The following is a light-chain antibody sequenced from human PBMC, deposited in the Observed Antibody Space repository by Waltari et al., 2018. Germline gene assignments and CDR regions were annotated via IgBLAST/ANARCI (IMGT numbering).Light chain of an antibody. V-gene: IGLV3-21*02. CDR2: DVY. CDR1: KIGLKS. J-gene: IGLJ2*01. CDR3: QVWDSGSDHII. Sequence: SYVLTQPPSVSVAPGQTATITCGGTKIGLKSVHWYRQQPGQAPVMVVYDVYRRPSGITERVSASVSANRATLTISRVEAGDEADYVCQVWDSGSDHIIFGGGTKLTVL.